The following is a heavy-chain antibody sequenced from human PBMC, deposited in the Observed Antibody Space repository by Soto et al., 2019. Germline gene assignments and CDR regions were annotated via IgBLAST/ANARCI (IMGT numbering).Heavy chain of an antibody. V-gene: IGHV1-69*06. D-gene: IGHD2-15*01. CDR1: GGSLSTNP. J-gene: IGHJ4*02. Sequence: QVQLVKSGTEFKKPGSSVKVSCKASGGSLSTNPIRWVRQAPGQGLAWMGGTGSGTGPGNHAQKFQGKRTVTADTSTSTVYMELTNLSSEDAAVYFCARRDSGGFYRFFDSWGQGTLVTVSS. CDR2: TGSGTGPG. CDR3: ARRDSGGFYRFFDS.